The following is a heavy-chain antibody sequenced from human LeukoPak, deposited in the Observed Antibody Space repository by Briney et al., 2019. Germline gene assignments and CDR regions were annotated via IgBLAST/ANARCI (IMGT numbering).Heavy chain of an antibody. CDR1: GLTFNSLW. CDR2: INPDGTEQ. V-gene: IGHV3-7*03. D-gene: IGHD6-6*01. J-gene: IGHJ3*01. Sequence: PGGSLRLSCAGSGLTFNSLWLSWVRQVPGKGLEWVATINPDGTEQHYVDSERGRFSISRDTVKNLLCLQVNSLRADDTAIYYCVRDQTIDSRPGPSDPFDVWGQGTIVTVSS. CDR3: VRDQTIDSRPGPSDPFDV.